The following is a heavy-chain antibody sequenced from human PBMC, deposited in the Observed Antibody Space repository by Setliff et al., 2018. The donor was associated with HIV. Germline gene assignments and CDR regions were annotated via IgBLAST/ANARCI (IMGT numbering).Heavy chain of an antibody. D-gene: IGHD4-17*01. Sequence: GGSLRLSCTTSGFTFGDYAMSWVRQAPGKGLEWVGFIRSKVYGGTTEYAASVKGRFTISRDDSKSIAYLQMNSLKTEDTAVYYCSRDDLYGGNSFDYWGQGTLVTVSS. CDR1: GFTFGDYA. V-gene: IGHV3-49*04. CDR2: IRSKVYGGTT. CDR3: SRDDLYGGNSFDY. J-gene: IGHJ4*02.